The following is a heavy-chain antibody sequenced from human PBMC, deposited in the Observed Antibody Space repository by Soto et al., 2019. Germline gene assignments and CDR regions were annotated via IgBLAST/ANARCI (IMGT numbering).Heavy chain of an antibody. J-gene: IGHJ4*02. D-gene: IGHD3-22*01. CDR3: ARGRIYYDSSGYYPDY. CDR1: GFTFSSYS. CDR2: ISRSSNYI. V-gene: IGHV3-21*01. Sequence: GGSLRLSCAASGFTFSSYSMNWVRQAPGKGLEWVSSISRSSNYIYYADSVKGRFTSSRDNAKNSLHLQMNSLRAEDTAVYYCARGRIYYDSSGYYPDYWGQGTLVTVSS.